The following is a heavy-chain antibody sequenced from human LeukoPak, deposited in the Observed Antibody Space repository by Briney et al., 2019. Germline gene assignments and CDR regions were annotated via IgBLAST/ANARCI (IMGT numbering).Heavy chain of an antibody. V-gene: IGHV6-1*01. CDR3: ARQAPDYYDSSGSFDY. CDR1: GDSVSSNSAA. Sequence: SQTLSLTCAISGDSVSSNSAAWNWIRQSPSRGLEWLGRTYYRSKWYNDYAVSVKSRITINPDTSKNQFSLQLNSVTPEDTAMYYCARQAPDYYDSSGSFDYWGQGTLVTVSS. J-gene: IGHJ4*02. D-gene: IGHD3-22*01. CDR2: TYYRSKWYN.